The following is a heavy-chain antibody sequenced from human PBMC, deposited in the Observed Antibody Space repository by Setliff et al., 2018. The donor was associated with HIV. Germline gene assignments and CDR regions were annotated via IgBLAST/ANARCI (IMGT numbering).Heavy chain of an antibody. D-gene: IGHD3-22*01. Sequence: SVKVSCKASGGTFSSYAISWVRQAPGQGLEWMGGIIPIFGTANYAQKFQGRVTITADESTSTAYVELSSLRSEDTAVYYCARGGNYYDCSGGFDYWGQGTLVTVSS. CDR3: ARGGNYYDCSGGFDY. J-gene: IGHJ4*02. V-gene: IGHV1-69*13. CDR1: GGTFSSYA. CDR2: IIPIFGTA.